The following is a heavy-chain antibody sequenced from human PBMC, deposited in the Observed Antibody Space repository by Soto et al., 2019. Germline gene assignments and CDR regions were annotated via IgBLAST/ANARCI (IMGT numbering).Heavy chain of an antibody. V-gene: IGHV5-51*01. D-gene: IGHD3-22*01. CDR2: IFPRDSDT. CDR3: ARSYYDSSGYYYDMDY. J-gene: IGHJ4*02. Sequence: LKISCKGSGYNYDTYWIAWVRQMPGKGLEWMGIIFPRDSDTRYRPSFQGQVTISADRSTTTAYLQWYSLKASDTAMYYCARSYYDSSGYYYDMDYWGQGTLVTVSS. CDR1: GYNYDTYW.